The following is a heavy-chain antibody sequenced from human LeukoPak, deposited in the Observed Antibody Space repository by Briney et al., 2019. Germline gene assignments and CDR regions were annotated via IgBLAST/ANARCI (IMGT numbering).Heavy chain of an antibody. Sequence: PGGSLRLSCAASGFTFSSYSMNWVRQAPGKGLEWVSSISSSSSYIYYADSVKGRFTISRDNAKNSLYLQMNSLRAEDTAVYYCARDRGVKAYDAFDIWGQGTMVTVSS. CDR2: ISSSSSYI. D-gene: IGHD3-10*01. CDR3: ARDRGVKAYDAFDI. V-gene: IGHV3-21*01. J-gene: IGHJ3*02. CDR1: GFTFSSYS.